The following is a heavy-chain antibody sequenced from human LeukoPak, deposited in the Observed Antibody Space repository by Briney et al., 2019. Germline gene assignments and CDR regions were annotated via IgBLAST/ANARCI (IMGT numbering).Heavy chain of an antibody. CDR1: GGSIGRFY. J-gene: IGHJ4*02. CDR2: IYYSGST. Sequence: SETLSLTCTVSGGSIGRFYWSWIRQPPGKGLEWIGYIYYSGSTNYNPSLKSRVTTSVDTSKNQFSLTLSSVTAADTAVYYCARGLHSGYDRGGFDYWGQGTLVTVSS. CDR3: ARGLHSGYDRGGFDY. D-gene: IGHD5-12*01. V-gene: IGHV4-59*01.